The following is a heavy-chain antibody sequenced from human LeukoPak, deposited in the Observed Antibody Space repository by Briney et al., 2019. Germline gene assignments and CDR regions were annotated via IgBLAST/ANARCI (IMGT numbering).Heavy chain of an antibody. Sequence: SETLSLTCTVSGGSISSYYWSWIRQPPGKGLEWIGYIYYSGSTNYNPSLKSRVTISVDTSKNQFSLKLSSVTAADTAVYYCARQAYSSSWVTGPAFDIWGQGTMVTVSP. J-gene: IGHJ3*02. CDR3: ARQAYSSSWVTGPAFDI. D-gene: IGHD6-13*01. CDR1: GGSISSYY. CDR2: IYYSGST. V-gene: IGHV4-59*01.